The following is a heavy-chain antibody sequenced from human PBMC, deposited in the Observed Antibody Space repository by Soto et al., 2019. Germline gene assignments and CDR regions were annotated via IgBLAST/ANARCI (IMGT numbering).Heavy chain of an antibody. CDR1: GFSLSTSGVG. CDR2: LYWDDDK. CDR3: AHSAWFGELFDP. Sequence: QITLKESGPTLVKPTQTLTLTCTFSGFSLSTSGVGVGWIRQPPGKALEWLALLYWDDDKRYSPSLKSRLTITTDTSKNQVVLTMTDMDPVDTATDYCAHSAWFGELFDPWGQGTLVTVSS. V-gene: IGHV2-5*02. D-gene: IGHD3-10*01. J-gene: IGHJ5*02.